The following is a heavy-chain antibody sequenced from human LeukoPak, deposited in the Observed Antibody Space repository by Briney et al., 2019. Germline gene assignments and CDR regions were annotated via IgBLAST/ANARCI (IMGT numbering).Heavy chain of an antibody. CDR2: INAGNGKT. Sequence: ASVKVSCKTSGYTFDIYAKNWVRQAPGQRPEWMGWINAGNGKTKYSQSFQGRVTITRDTSASTAYMELSSLRSEDTAVYYCARGVWSSHNKEYFLDYWGQGTLVTVSS. J-gene: IGHJ4*02. D-gene: IGHD2-2*01. V-gene: IGHV1-3*01. CDR3: ARGVWSSHNKEYFLDY. CDR1: GYTFDIYA.